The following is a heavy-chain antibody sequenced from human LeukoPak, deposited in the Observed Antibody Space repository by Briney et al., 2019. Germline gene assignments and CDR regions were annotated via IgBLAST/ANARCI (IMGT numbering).Heavy chain of an antibody. Sequence: GASVKVSCKASGGTFSSYAISWVRQAPGQGLEWMGGIIPIFGTANYAQKFQGRVTITADKSTSTAHMELSSLRSEDTAVYCCASRSNYYDSSGYYYGFDYWGQGTLVTVSS. V-gene: IGHV1-69*06. CDR3: ASRSNYYDSSGYYYGFDY. CDR2: IIPIFGTA. D-gene: IGHD3-22*01. CDR1: GGTFSSYA. J-gene: IGHJ4*02.